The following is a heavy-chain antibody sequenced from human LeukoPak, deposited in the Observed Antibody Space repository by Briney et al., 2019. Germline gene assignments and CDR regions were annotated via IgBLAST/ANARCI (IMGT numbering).Heavy chain of an antibody. J-gene: IGHJ4*02. V-gene: IGHV3-23*01. CDR2: ISGSGGST. CDR1: GFTFSSYA. Sequence: GGSLRLSCAASGFTFSSYAMNWVRQAPGKGLEWVSVISGSGGSTYYVGSVKGRFTISRDNSKNTLYLQLNSLRPEDTAVYHCAKEAFYSTSSGTLSYWGQGTLVTVSS. D-gene: IGHD6-6*01. CDR3: AKEAFYSTSSGTLSY.